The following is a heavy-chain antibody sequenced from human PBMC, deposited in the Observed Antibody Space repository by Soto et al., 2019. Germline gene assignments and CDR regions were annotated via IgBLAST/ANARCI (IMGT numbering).Heavy chain of an antibody. CDR3: ARERSSSWYLRYYGMDV. Sequence: SQTLSLTCAISGDSVSSNSAAWNWIRQSPSRGLEWLGRTYYRSKWYNDYAVSVKSRITINPDASKNQFSLQLNSVTPEDTAVYYCARERSSSWYLRYYGMDVWGQGTTVTVSS. D-gene: IGHD6-13*01. CDR2: TYYRSKWYN. V-gene: IGHV6-1*01. J-gene: IGHJ6*02. CDR1: GDSVSSNSAA.